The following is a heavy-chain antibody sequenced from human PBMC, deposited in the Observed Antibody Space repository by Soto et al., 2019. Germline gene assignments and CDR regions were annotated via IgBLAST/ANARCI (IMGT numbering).Heavy chain of an antibody. CDR1: GYTFANYG. J-gene: IGHJ4*02. V-gene: IGHV1-18*01. Sequence: GASVKVSCKASGYTFANYGITWVRQAPGQGLEWMGWISAYKTNIKYAQKFQGRVTLATDTSTSTAYMELRSLRSDDTAIYYCVRDLDGSGAYYTDFWGQGTLVTVSS. D-gene: IGHD3-10*01. CDR2: ISAYKTNI. CDR3: VRDLDGSGAYYTDF.